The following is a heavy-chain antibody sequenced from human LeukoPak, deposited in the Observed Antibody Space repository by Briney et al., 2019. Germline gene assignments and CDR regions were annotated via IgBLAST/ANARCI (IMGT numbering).Heavy chain of an antibody. D-gene: IGHD4-17*01. V-gene: IGHV1-2*02. CDR2: INPNPNNGGT. Sequence: ASVKVSCKASGYTFTSYGISWVRQAPGQGLEWMGWINPNPNNGGTKYAQNFQGRVTMTRNTPISTAYMELSRLRSDDTALYYCAASRRMTTTFDYWGQGTLVTVSS. J-gene: IGHJ4*02. CDR3: AASRRMTTTFDY. CDR1: GYTFTSYG.